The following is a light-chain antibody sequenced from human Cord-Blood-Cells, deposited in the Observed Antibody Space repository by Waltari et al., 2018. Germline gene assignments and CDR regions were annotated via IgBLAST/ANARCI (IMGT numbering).Light chain of an antibody. CDR2: WAS. J-gene: IGKJ3*01. CDR1: QGVLYSSNNKNY. V-gene: IGKV4-1*01. Sequence: DIVMTQSPDPLAVSLGERATLNGKSSQGVLYSSNNKNYFAWYRPKPGQPPKLLIYWASSPESGFPELSSGSGCGTDSTLTVSGLQAEDGAVYYSQQDESTPFTYGPGPRVDI. CDR3: QQDESTPFT.